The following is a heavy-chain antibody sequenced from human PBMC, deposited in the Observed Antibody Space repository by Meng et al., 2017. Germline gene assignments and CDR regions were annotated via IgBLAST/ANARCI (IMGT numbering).Heavy chain of an antibody. J-gene: IGHJ4*02. CDR3: ARDLPPSYFDY. Sequence: ESLKISCAAPGFTFGSYSIHWVRQAPGKGLEWVSSISGGGSYIYYADSVRGRFTISRDNARNSLYLRMNSLRVEDTAVYYCARDLPPSYFDYWGQGTLVTVSS. CDR1: GFTFGSYS. V-gene: IGHV3-21*01. CDR2: ISGGGSYI.